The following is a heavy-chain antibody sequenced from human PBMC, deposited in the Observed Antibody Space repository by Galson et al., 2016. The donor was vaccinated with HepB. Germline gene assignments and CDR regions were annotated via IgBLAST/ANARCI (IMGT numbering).Heavy chain of an antibody. D-gene: IGHD2-2*02. Sequence: CAISGDSVASRSATWNWIRQSPSGGLEWLGRTYYRSKWYNDYAVAVKSRITISPDKSKNQFSLQLVSVTDADTAVYYCARGPPEGCSSASCYIGAFDVWGQGTMVTVSS. CDR3: ARGPPEGCSSASCYIGAFDV. J-gene: IGHJ3*01. CDR1: GDSVASRSAT. CDR2: TYYRSKWYN. V-gene: IGHV6-1*01.